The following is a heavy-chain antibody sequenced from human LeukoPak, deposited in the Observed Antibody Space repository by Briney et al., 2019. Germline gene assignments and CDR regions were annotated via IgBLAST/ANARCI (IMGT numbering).Heavy chain of an antibody. V-gene: IGHV1-69*13. D-gene: IGHD2-8*02. Sequence: ASVKVSCKASGYTFTSYAISWVRQAPGQGLEWMGGIIPIFGTANYAQKFQGRVTITADESTSTAYMELSSLRSEDTAVYYCARELSGTGYFQHWGQGTLVTVSS. CDR3: ARELSGTGYFQH. J-gene: IGHJ1*01. CDR2: IIPIFGTA. CDR1: GYTFTSYA.